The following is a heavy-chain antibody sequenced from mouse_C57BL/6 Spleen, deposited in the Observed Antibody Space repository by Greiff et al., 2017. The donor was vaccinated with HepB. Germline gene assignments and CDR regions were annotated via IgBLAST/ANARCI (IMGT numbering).Heavy chain of an antibody. V-gene: IGHV1-42*01. D-gene: IGHD2-3*01. CDR1: GYSFTGYY. CDR2: IIPSTGGT. Sequence: VQLKQSGPELVKPGASVKISCKASGYSFTGYYMNWVKQSPEKSLEWIGEIIPSTGGTTYNQKFKAKATLTVDKSSSTAYMQLKSLTSEDSAVYYCARGGDDGWDYWGQGTTLTVSS. J-gene: IGHJ2*01. CDR3: ARGGDDGWDY.